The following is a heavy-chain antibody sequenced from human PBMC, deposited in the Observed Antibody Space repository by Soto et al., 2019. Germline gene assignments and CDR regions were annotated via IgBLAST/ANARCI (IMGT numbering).Heavy chain of an antibody. Sequence: GGSLRLSCAASGFTFSSYSMHWVRQALGKGLEWVAVISYDGSNRYYADSVKGRFTISRDTSKNQFSLKLSSVTAADTAVYYCARGSGNYGDYVWGQGTLVTVSS. CDR2: ISYDGSNR. D-gene: IGHD4-17*01. CDR3: ARGSGNYGDYV. CDR1: GFTFSSYS. V-gene: IGHV3-30-3*01. J-gene: IGHJ4*02.